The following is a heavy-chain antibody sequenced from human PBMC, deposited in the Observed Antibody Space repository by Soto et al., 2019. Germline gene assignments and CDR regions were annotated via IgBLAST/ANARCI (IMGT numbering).Heavy chain of an antibody. V-gene: IGHV3-15*01. J-gene: IGHJ3*02. CDR2: IKSKTDGGTT. D-gene: IGHD3-16*02. CDR3: SAKFGGVIVWSALDI. CDR1: GFTFSNAW. Sequence: AGGSLSLSCAASGFTFSNAWMSWIRQAPGKGLEWVGRIKSKTDGGTTDYAAPVKGRFTISRDDSKNTLYLQMTSLKTEDTAVYYCSAKFGGVIVWSALDIWGQGTMVTVSS.